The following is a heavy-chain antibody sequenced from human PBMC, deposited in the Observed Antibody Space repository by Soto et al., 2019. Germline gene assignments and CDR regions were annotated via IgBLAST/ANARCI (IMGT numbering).Heavy chain of an antibody. D-gene: IGHD4-17*01. Sequence: GGSLRLSCAASGFTFSDYAMHWVRQAPGKGLEWVAIISFDGSNEHYADSVQGRFTISGDNSENTLYLQMNSLRADDTAVYYCARPAATVIFYSGMDVWGQGTTVTVSS. CDR3: ARPAATVIFYSGMDV. J-gene: IGHJ6*02. V-gene: IGHV3-30-3*01. CDR2: ISFDGSNE. CDR1: GFTFSDYA.